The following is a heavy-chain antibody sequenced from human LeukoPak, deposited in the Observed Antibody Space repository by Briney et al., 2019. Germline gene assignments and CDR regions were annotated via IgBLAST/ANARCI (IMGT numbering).Heavy chain of an antibody. Sequence: PSETLSLTCSVSGGSISNSNYYWGWIRLPPGKGMEWIGTIYYSGSTYYNPSLKSRVTISVDTSKNQFSLKLSSVTAADTAVYYCAREDHRLTGYSYYFDYWGQGTLVTVSS. V-gene: IGHV4-39*07. CDR2: IYYSGST. D-gene: IGHD3-9*01. CDR1: GGSISNSNYY. CDR3: AREDHRLTGYSYYFDY. J-gene: IGHJ4*02.